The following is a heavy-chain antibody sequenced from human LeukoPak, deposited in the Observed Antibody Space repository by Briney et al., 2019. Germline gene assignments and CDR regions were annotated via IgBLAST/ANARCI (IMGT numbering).Heavy chain of an antibody. CDR1: GYTLTSYG. V-gene: IGHV1-18*01. D-gene: IGHD1-26*01. Sequence: VASVKVSCKASGYTLTSYGISWVRQAPGQGLEWMGWISAYNGNTNYAQKLQGRVAMTTDTSTSTAYMELRSLRSDDTAVYYCARDHSGKIDYWGQGTLVTVSS. J-gene: IGHJ4*02. CDR2: ISAYNGNT. CDR3: ARDHSGKIDY.